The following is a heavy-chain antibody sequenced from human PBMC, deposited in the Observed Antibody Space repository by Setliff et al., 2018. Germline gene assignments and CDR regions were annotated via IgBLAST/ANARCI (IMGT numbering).Heavy chain of an antibody. D-gene: IGHD3-22*01. V-gene: IGHV1-18*01. CDR2: ISAYNGNT. CDR1: GYTFTSYG. CDR3: ARAQTGMGSGYYYDPEGEYFQH. J-gene: IGHJ1*01. Sequence: GASVKVSCKASGYTFTSYGISWVRQAPGQGLEWMGWISAYNGNTNYAQKLQGRVTMTTDTSTSTAYMELRSLRSDDTAVYYFARAQTGMGSGYYYDPEGEYFQHWGQGTLVTVSS.